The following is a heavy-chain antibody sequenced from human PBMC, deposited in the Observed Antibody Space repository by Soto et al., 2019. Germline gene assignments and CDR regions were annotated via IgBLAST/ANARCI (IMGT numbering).Heavy chain of an antibody. Sequence: GGSLRLSCAASGFTFSSYSMNWVRQAPGKGLEWVSYISSSSSTIYYADSVKGRFTISRDNAKNSLYLQMNSLRDEDTAVYYCARIGGSSSYYYYGMDVWGQGTTVTVSS. V-gene: IGHV3-48*02. J-gene: IGHJ6*02. CDR2: ISSSSSTI. CDR1: GFTFSSYS. D-gene: IGHD6-6*01. CDR3: ARIGGSSSYYYYGMDV.